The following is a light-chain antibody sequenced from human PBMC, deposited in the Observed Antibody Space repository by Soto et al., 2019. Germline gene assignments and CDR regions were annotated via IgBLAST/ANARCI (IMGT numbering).Light chain of an antibody. J-gene: IGKJ1*01. CDR1: QSISNW. V-gene: IGKV1-5*01. CDR2: DAS. CDR3: QQYNSYSPWA. Sequence: DIQMTQSPSTLSASVGDRVTITCRASQSISNWLAWYQQKPGKAPNLLIYDASSLESGVPSRFSGSGSGTDFPLTISSLQPDDFATYYCQQYNSYSPWAFGQGTRVEIK.